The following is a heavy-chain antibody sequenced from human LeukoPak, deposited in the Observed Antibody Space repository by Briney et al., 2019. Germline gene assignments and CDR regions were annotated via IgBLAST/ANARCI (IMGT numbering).Heavy chain of an antibody. Sequence: GGSLRLSCAASGFAFSSHSMNWVRQAPGKGLEWVSSISGTSTYIYYADSVKGRFTISRDNAKNSVYLQMNSLRAEDTAVYYCVRDRGSGSSQTHEFFEHWGQGTLVTVSS. CDR3: VRDRGSGSSQTHEFFEH. V-gene: IGHV3-21*01. CDR2: ISGTSTYI. CDR1: GFAFSSHS. D-gene: IGHD1-26*01. J-gene: IGHJ1*01.